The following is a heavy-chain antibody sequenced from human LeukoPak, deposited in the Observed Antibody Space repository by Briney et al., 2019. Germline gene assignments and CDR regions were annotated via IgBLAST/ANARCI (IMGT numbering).Heavy chain of an antibody. CDR2: IYYSGST. CDR1: GGSISSGGYY. Sequence: SQTLSPTCTVSGGSISSGGYYWSWIRQHPGTGLEWIGYIYYSGSTYYNPSLKSRVTISVDTSKNQFSLKLSSVTAADTAVYYCARRGTSSAGSAFDIWGQGTMVTVSS. V-gene: IGHV4-31*03. CDR3: ARRGTSSAGSAFDI. D-gene: IGHD1-1*01. J-gene: IGHJ3*02.